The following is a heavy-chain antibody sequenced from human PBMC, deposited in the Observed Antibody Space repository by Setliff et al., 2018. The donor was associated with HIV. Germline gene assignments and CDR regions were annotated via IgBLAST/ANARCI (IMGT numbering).Heavy chain of an antibody. CDR1: GFTFGSYG. D-gene: IGHD3-3*01. Sequence: LRLSCTTSGFTFGSYGMHWVRQAPGKGLEWVANIWYDGSEKYYADSVKGRFTISRDKSKNTLYLQMNSLRTEDTAVYYCARVFQSYFFDFWGQGTLVTVSS. J-gene: IGHJ4*02. CDR3: ARVFQSYFFDF. V-gene: IGHV3-33*01. CDR2: IWYDGSEK.